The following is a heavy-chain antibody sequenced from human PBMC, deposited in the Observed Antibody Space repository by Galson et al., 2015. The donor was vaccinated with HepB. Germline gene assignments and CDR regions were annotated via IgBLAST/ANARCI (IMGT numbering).Heavy chain of an antibody. D-gene: IGHD6-13*01. CDR2: IIPILGIA. CDR1: GGTFSSYA. CDR3: ATLGGSSSWYSTAYYYYGMDV. J-gene: IGHJ6*02. Sequence: SVKVSCKASGGTFSSYAIGWVRQAPGQGLEWMGRIIPILGIANYAQKFQGRVTITADKSTSTAYMELSSLRSEDTAVYYCATLGGSSSWYSTAYYYYGMDVWGQGTTVTVSS. V-gene: IGHV1-69*04.